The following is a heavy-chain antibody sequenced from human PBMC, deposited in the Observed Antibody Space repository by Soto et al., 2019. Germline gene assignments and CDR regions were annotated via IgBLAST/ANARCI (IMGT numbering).Heavy chain of an antibody. J-gene: IGHJ6*02. Sequence: GGSLRLSCAASGFTFDDYAMHWVRQAPGKGLEWVSGISGNSGSIGYADSVKGRFTISRDNAKNSLYLQMNSLRAEDTALYYCAKDAGAGYYGMDVWGQGTTVTVSS. CDR3: AKDAGAGYYGMDV. D-gene: IGHD7-27*01. CDR1: GFTFDDYA. CDR2: ISGNSGSI. V-gene: IGHV3-9*01.